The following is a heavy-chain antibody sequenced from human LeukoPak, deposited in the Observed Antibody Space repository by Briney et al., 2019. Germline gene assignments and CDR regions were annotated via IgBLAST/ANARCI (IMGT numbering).Heavy chain of an antibody. V-gene: IGHV4-39*07. Sequence: PSETLSLTCTVSGGSISSRRYYWPRIRQPPAKGLEWIGSIYYNESTSYNPSLKSRLTISVDTSTNQFSLKLSSVTAADTAVYYCARVPYYHDSSGYYYGYFDYWGQGTLVTVSS. CDR1: GGSISSRRYY. J-gene: IGHJ4*02. CDR2: IYYNEST. D-gene: IGHD3-22*01. CDR3: ARVPYYHDSSGYYYGYFDY.